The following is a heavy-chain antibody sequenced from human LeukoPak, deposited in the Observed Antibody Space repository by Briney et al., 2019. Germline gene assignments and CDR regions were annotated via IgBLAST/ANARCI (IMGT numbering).Heavy chain of an antibody. D-gene: IGHD5-24*01. Sequence: HGSLLMFCCAAGVTCSNSYLIGLRRQLAAEVVECMAIIYPGDSDARYSPSFQGQVTISADKSISTAYLQWSSLKASDTAMYYCARREMATPYFDNWGQGTQVTVSS. CDR1: VTCSNSYL. CDR3: ARREMATPYFDN. CDR2: IYPGDSDA. J-gene: IGHJ4*02. V-gene: IGHV5-51*01.